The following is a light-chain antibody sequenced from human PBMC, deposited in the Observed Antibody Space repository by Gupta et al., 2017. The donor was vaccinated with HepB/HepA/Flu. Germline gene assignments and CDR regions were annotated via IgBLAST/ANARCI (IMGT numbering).Light chain of an antibody. CDR3: CSYAGDYTYV. Sequence: QSAPTQPRPVSGSPGQSVPISFTGTSSDIGYYNYVSWYQQHPGKAPKLMIYNVSQRPSGVPDRFSGSKSGNTASLTISGLQAEDEADYYCCSYAGDYTYVFGIGTKVTVL. V-gene: IGLV2-11*01. J-gene: IGLJ1*01. CDR1: SSDIGYYNY. CDR2: NVS.